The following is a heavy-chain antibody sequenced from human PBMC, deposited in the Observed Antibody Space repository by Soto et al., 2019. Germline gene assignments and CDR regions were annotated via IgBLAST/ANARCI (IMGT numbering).Heavy chain of an antibody. CDR2: IYHSGST. CDR1: GGSISSGGYS. D-gene: IGHD3-16*01. V-gene: IGHV4-30-2*01. Sequence: PSETLSLTCAVSGGSISSGGYSWSWIRQPPGKGLEWIGYIYHSGSTYYNTSLKSRVTISVDRSKNQFSLKLNSVTAADTAVYYCARGPPYYDYVWGLFDPWGQGTLVTVSS. CDR3: ARGPPYYDYVWGLFDP. J-gene: IGHJ5*02.